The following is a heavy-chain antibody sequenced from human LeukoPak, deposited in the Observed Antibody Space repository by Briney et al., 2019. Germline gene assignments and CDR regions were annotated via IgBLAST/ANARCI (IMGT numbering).Heavy chain of an antibody. CDR2: IGWSGSST. Sequence: GGSLRLSCAASGFTLDDYGMSWVRQAPGKGLGWVSGIGWSGSSTGYADSVKGRFTISIDNAKNSLYLQLNSLRAEDTAFYYCARDRASGWYRGDYDYWGQGTLVTVSS. CDR3: ARDRASGWYRGDYDY. V-gene: IGHV3-20*04. CDR1: GFTLDDYG. J-gene: IGHJ4*02. D-gene: IGHD6-19*01.